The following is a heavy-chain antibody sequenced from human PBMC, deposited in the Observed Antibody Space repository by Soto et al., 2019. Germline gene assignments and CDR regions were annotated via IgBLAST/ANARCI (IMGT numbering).Heavy chain of an antibody. CDR1: GGSFSGYY. D-gene: IGHD2-8*02. V-gene: IGHV4-34*01. J-gene: IGHJ5*02. CDR3: ARGIFLLLGSRPFDP. CDR2: INHSGST. Sequence: PSETLSLTCAVYGGSFSGYYCSWIRQPPWKGLEWIGEINHSGSTNYNPSLKSRVTISVDTSKKQFSLKLSSVTAADTAVYYCARGIFLLLGSRPFDPCGQGTLVTVSS.